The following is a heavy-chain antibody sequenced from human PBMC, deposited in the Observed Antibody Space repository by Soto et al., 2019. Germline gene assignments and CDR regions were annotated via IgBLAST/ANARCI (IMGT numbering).Heavy chain of an antibody. CDR2: MNPNSGNT. D-gene: IGHD3-9*01. CDR3: ARGGLNYDILTGYGDY. V-gene: IGHV1-8*01. CDR1: GYTFTSYD. Sequence: GASVKVSCKASGYTFTSYDINWVRQATGQGLEWMGWMNPNSGNTGYAQKFQGRVTMTRNTSISTAYMELSSLRSEDTAVYYCARGGLNYDILTGYGDYWGQGTLVTVS. J-gene: IGHJ4*02.